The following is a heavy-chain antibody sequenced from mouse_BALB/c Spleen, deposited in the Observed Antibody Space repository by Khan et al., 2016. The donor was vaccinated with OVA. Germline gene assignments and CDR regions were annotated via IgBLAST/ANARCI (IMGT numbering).Heavy chain of an antibody. Sequence: EVQLVESGPGLVKPSQSLSLTCTVTGYSITSDYAWNWIRQFPGNKLEWMGYISYSGSTSYNPSLKSRISITRDISKNQFSLQLNSVTTEDTATYYCARGLRSPYWGQGTLVTVSA. J-gene: IGHJ3*01. CDR2: ISYSGST. V-gene: IGHV3-2*02. CDR3: ARGLRSPY. D-gene: IGHD1-1*01. CDR1: GYSITSDYA.